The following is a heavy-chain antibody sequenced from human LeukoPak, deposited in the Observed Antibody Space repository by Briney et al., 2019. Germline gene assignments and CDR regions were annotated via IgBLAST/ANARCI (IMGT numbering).Heavy chain of an antibody. CDR3: AREEYSSSSEPPHY. CDR2: ISAYNGNT. J-gene: IGHJ4*02. Sequence: ASVTVSCTASGHTFTSYGISWVRQAPGQGLEWMGWISAYNGNTNYAQKHQGRVTMTTDTSTSTAYMELRSLRSDDTAVYYCAREEYSSSSEPPHYWGQGTLVTVSS. CDR1: GHTFTSYG. V-gene: IGHV1-18*01. D-gene: IGHD6-6*01.